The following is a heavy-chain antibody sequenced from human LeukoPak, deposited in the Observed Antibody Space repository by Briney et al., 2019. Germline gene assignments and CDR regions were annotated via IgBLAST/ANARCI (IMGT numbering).Heavy chain of an antibody. Sequence: RASVKVSCKASGYTFTSYAMHWVRQAPGQRLEWTGWINAGNGNTKYSQKFQGRVTITRDTSASTAYMELSSLRSEDTAVYYCARDPRCTSSSTSCYMFNPWGQGTLVTVSS. CDR3: ARDPRCTSSSTSCYMFNP. D-gene: IGHD2-2*01. V-gene: IGHV1-3*01. J-gene: IGHJ5*02. CDR1: GYTFTSYA. CDR2: INAGNGNT.